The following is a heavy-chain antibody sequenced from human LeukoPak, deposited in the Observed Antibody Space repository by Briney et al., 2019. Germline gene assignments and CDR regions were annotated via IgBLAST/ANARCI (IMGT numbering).Heavy chain of an antibody. V-gene: IGHV3-49*04. Sequence: GGSLRLSCTASGFTFGDYAMSWVHQAPGKGLEWVSFIRSKAYGGTTEYAASVKGRFTISRDDSKSIAYLQMNSLKTEDTAVYYCRGDSSGYYSDYGMDVWGQGTTVTVSS. CDR2: IRSKAYGGTT. D-gene: IGHD3-22*01. J-gene: IGHJ6*02. CDR3: RGDSSGYYSDYGMDV. CDR1: GFTFGDYA.